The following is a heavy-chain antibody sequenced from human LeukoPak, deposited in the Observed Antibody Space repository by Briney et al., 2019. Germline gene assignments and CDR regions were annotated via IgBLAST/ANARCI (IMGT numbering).Heavy chain of an antibody. D-gene: IGHD5-18*01. J-gene: IGHJ4*02. CDR1: GYSFTSYW. V-gene: IGHV5-51*01. CDR3: ARGYNYGSDTFDY. CDR2: IYPGDSDT. Sequence: GESLKISCKGSGYSFTSYWIGWGRQLPGKGLEWMGVIYPGDSDTTTSPSFQGQVTISADKSISTAYLQWSSLKASDTAMYYCARGYNYGSDTFDYWGQGPLVTVSS.